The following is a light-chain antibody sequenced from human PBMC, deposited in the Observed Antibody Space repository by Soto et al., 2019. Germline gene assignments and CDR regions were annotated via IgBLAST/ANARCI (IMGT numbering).Light chain of an antibody. CDR1: QSISTW. V-gene: IGKV1-5*01. CDR2: DAS. Sequence: DIPMTQSPSTLSASVGDRVTITCRASQSISTWLAWYQQKPGKAPNLLIYDASSLESGVPSRFSGSGSGTEFTLTISSLQPDDFATYYCQQYSSYWYTFGQGTKLEIK. CDR3: QQYSSYWYT. J-gene: IGKJ2*01.